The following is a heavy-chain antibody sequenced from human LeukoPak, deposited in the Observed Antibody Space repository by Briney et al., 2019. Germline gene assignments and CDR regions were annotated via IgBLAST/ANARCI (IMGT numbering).Heavy chain of an antibody. CDR3: ARAVVVVVAAKISLVGFDP. Sequence: ASVKVSCKASGYTFTSYAMHWVRQAPGQRLEWMGWINAGNGNTKYSQEFQGRVTITRDTSASTAYMELSSLRSEDMAVYYCARAVVVVVAAKISLVGFDPWGQGTLVTVSS. J-gene: IGHJ5*02. CDR2: INAGNGNT. V-gene: IGHV1-3*03. D-gene: IGHD2-15*01. CDR1: GYTFTSYA.